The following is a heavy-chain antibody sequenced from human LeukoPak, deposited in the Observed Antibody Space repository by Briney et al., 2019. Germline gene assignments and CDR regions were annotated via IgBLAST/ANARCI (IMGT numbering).Heavy chain of an antibody. V-gene: IGHV4-39*01. D-gene: IGHD3-22*01. CDR2: IYYTRST. CDR3: ARGVTMIVVVIHDWYFDL. J-gene: IGHJ2*01. CDR1: GGSISSSSYY. Sequence: SEPLSLTCTVSGGSISSSSYYWGGIRQPPGKGREWIGSIYYTRSTYYNPSLKSRVTISVDTSKNQFSLKLTSVTAADTAVYYCARGVTMIVVVIHDWYFDLWGRGTLVPVSS.